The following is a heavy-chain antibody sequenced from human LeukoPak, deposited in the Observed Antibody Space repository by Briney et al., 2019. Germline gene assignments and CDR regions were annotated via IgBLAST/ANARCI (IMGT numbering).Heavy chain of an antibody. CDR3: ASYRYGSSFAFDI. Sequence: PGGSLRLSCGASGFTVSTNYMSWVRQAPGKGLEWVSIIYSGGSTYYADSVKGRFTISRDNSKNTLYLQMSSLRAEDTAVYYCASYRYGSSFAFDIWGQGTMVTVSS. V-gene: IGHV3-66*01. CDR1: GFTVSTNY. D-gene: IGHD6-6*01. CDR2: IYSGGST. J-gene: IGHJ3*02.